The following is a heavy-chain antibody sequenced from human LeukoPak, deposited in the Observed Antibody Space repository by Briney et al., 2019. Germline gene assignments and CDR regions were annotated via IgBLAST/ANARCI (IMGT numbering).Heavy chain of an antibody. CDR3: AKSGYNRFDY. J-gene: IGHJ4*02. Sequence: GGSLRLSCAASGFTFSSYGMHWVRQAPGKGLEWVAFIRYDGSNKYYADSVKGRFTISRDNSKSTLYLQINSLRAEDTAAYYCAKSGYNRFDYWGQGTLVTVSS. D-gene: IGHD5-24*01. CDR2: IRYDGSNK. V-gene: IGHV3-30*02. CDR1: GFTFSSYG.